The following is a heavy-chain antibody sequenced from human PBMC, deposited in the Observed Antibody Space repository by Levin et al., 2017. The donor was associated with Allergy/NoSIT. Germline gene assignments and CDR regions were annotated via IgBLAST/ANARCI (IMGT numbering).Heavy chain of an antibody. D-gene: IGHD6-13*01. CDR1: GFTVSSNY. Sequence: LSLTCAASGFTVSSNYMSWVRQAPGKGLEWVSVIYSGGSTYYVDSVKGRFTISRDNSKNTLYLQMNSLRAEDTAVYYCAAYSANSDYWGQGTLVTVSS. J-gene: IGHJ4*02. CDR2: IYSGGST. CDR3: AAYSANSDY. V-gene: IGHV3-53*01.